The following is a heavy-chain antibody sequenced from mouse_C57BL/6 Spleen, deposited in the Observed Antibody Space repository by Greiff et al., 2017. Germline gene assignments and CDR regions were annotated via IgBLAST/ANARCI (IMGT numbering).Heavy chain of an antibody. CDR2: IDPENGDT. J-gene: IGHJ3*01. CDR3: TTGQTAQATWFAY. CDR1: GFNIKDDY. D-gene: IGHD3-2*02. Sequence: DVQLQESGAELVRPGASVKLSCTASGFNIKDDYMHWVKQRPEQGLEWIGWIDPENGDTEYASKFQGKATITADTSSNTAYLQLSSLTSEDTAVYYCTTGQTAQATWFAYWGQGTLVTVSA. V-gene: IGHV14-4*01.